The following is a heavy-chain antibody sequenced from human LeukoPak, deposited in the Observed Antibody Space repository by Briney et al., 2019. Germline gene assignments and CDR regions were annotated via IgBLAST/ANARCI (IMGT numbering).Heavy chain of an antibody. V-gene: IGHV4-59*01. CDR1: GGSISSYY. CDR3: ARRMATNEGIDY. J-gene: IGHJ4*02. CDR2: IYYSGST. Sequence: SETLSLTCTVSGGSISSYYWSWIRQPPGKGLEWIGYIYYSGSTNYNPSLKSRVTISVDTSKNQFSLKLSSVTAADTAVYYCARRMATNEGIDYWGQGTLVTVSS. D-gene: IGHD5-24*01.